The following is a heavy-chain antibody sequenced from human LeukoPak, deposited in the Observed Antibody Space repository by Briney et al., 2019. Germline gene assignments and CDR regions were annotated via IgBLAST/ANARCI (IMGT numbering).Heavy chain of an antibody. Sequence: SETLSLTCTVSGYSISSGYYWGWIWQPPGKGLEWIGRIFHSGSTYYDPSLKSRVTISVDTSKNQFSLKLSSVTAGDTAVYYCARELRYDNSDSGAFWGQGTVVTVSS. J-gene: IGHJ3*01. CDR1: GYSISSGYY. CDR3: ARELRYDNSDSGAF. CDR2: IFHSGST. V-gene: IGHV4-38-2*02. D-gene: IGHD3-22*01.